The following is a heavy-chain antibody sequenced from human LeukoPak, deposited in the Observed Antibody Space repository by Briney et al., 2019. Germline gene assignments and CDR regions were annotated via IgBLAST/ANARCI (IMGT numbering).Heavy chain of an antibody. V-gene: IGHV4-34*01. Sequence: SETLSLTCAVYGGSFSGYYWSWIRQPPGKGLEWIGEINHSGSTNYNPSLKSRVTISVDTSKNQFSLKLSSVTAADTAVYYCARGGNSSGWYLSRVIDYWGQGTLVTVSS. D-gene: IGHD6-19*01. J-gene: IGHJ4*02. CDR3: ARGGNSSGWYLSRVIDY. CDR2: INHSGST. CDR1: GGSFSGYY.